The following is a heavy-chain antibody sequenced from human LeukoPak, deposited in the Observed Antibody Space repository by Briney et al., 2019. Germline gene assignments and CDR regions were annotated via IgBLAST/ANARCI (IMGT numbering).Heavy chain of an antibody. V-gene: IGHV4-39*07. Sequence: PSETLSLTCTVSGGSISSSSFYWGWIRQPPGMGLEWIGSIYYSGTTHYNPSLESRVTISVDTSKNQFSLKLSSVTAADTAVYYCAKDSGVGATWGNFDYWGQRTLVTVSS. CDR1: GGSISSSSFY. J-gene: IGHJ4*02. D-gene: IGHD1-26*01. CDR2: IYYSGTT. CDR3: AKDSGVGATWGNFDY.